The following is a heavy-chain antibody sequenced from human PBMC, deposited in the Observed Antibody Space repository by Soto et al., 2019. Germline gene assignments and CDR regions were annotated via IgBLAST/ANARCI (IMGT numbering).Heavy chain of an antibody. J-gene: IGHJ4*02. CDR2: IWYDGSNK. Sequence: QVQLVESGGGVVQPGRSLRLSCAASGFTFSSYGMHWVRQAPGKGLEWVAVIWYDGSNKYYADSVKGRFTISRDNSKNTLYRQMNSLRAEDTAVYYCPRAMRRYLDPALDYWGQGPLVTVSS. CDR1: GFTFSSYG. CDR3: PRAMRRYLDPALDY. V-gene: IGHV3-33*01. D-gene: IGHD3-3*01.